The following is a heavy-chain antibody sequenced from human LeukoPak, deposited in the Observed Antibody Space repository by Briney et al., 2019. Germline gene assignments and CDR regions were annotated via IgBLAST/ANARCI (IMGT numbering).Heavy chain of an antibody. D-gene: IGHD3-10*01. Sequence: ASVKVSCKASGYTFTNYYMHWVRQAPGQGLEWMGGIIPIFGTANYAQKFQGRVTITADESTSTAYMELSSLRSEDTAVYYCARAYRTYYYGSGTDYFDYWGQGTLVTVSS. CDR2: IIPIFGTA. CDR3: ARAYRTYYYGSGTDYFDY. CDR1: GYTFTNYY. V-gene: IGHV1-69*13. J-gene: IGHJ4*02.